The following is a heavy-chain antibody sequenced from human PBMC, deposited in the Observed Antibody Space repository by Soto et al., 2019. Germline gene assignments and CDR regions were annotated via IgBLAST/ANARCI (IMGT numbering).Heavy chain of an antibody. V-gene: IGHV3-53*01. CDR2: IYAGTIT. J-gene: IGHJ1*01. Sequence: GGSLRLSCAVSGITVSSYYMSWVRQAAGKGLEWVSVIYAGTITYYADSVKGRFTIYRDNSKNTLNLEMNSLRVEDTAVYYCARGRARGERFRERSAEYFQHWGQGTLVTVSS. CDR1: GITVSSYY. D-gene: IGHD3-10*01. CDR3: ARGRARGERFRERSAEYFQH.